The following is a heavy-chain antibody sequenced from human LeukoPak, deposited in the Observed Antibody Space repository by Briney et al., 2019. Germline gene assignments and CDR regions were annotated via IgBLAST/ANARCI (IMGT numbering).Heavy chain of an antibody. J-gene: IGHJ4*02. V-gene: IGHV3-21*01. D-gene: IGHD3-10*01. Sequence: GSLRLSCAASGFTFRSYSMNLVRQAPGKGLEWVSSISSSSSYIYYADSVKGRFTISRDNAKSSLYLQMNSLRAEDTAVYYCARANYGSGSYVGYWGKGTLVTVSS. CDR1: GFTFRSYS. CDR3: ARANYGSGSYVGY. CDR2: ISSSSSYI.